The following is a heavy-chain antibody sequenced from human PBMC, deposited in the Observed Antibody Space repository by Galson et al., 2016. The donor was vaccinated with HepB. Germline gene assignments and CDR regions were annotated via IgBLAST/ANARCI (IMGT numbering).Heavy chain of an antibody. CDR1: GASISGYY. CDR2: ICYSGRT. D-gene: IGHD6-19*01. Sequence: ETLSLTCTVSGASISGYYLSWIRQPPGKGLEWIGYICYSGRTNYNPSLKSRVTISVDTSKNQFSLKLSSVTAADTAVYYCARDDSGGWYGFHYGMDVWGQGTTVTVSS. V-gene: IGHV4-59*01. J-gene: IGHJ6*02. CDR3: ARDDSGGWYGFHYGMDV.